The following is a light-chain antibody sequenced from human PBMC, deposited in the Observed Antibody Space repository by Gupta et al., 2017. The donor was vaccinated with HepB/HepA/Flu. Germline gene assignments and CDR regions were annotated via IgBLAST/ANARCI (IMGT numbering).Light chain of an antibody. Sequence: QSVLTKPPSASGTPGQRVTISCSGSSSKIGSNYVYWYQQFPGTAPKLLIYMNNKRPSVVPDRFSGSNSGTSASLPISWLLADDEADYYCATVDDSLSGSVFGNGTNVTVL. CDR2: MNN. CDR3: ATVDDSLSGSV. CDR1: SSKIGSNY. V-gene: IGLV1-47*01. J-gene: IGLJ1*01.